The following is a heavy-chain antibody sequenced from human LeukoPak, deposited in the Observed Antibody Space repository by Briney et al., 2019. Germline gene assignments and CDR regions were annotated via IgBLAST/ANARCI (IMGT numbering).Heavy chain of an antibody. CDR2: INPSGGST. J-gene: IGHJ4*02. Sequence: ASVKVSCKASGYTFTCYYTHWVRQAPAQGLEWMGIINPSGGSTSYAQKFQGRVTMTRDTSTSTVYMELSSLRSEDTAVYYCAREVGATIGIDYWGQGTLVTVSS. CDR3: AREVGATIGIDY. CDR1: GYTFTCYY. V-gene: IGHV1-46*01. D-gene: IGHD1-26*01.